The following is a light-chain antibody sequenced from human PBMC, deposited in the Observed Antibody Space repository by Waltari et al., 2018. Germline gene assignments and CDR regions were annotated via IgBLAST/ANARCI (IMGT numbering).Light chain of an antibody. V-gene: IGLV2-11*01. CDR3: NSRDSSGNHRGV. CDR2: GVS. Sequence: QSAPTQPHSVSGSPGHAVTIPCTATSSDVGGYNYVSWFRQHPGKVPKLMIDGVSNRPSGIPGRFSGSSSRNTASLTITGAQAEDGADYYCNSRDSSGNHRGVFGGGTKLTVL. CDR1: SSDVGGYNY. J-gene: IGLJ2*01.